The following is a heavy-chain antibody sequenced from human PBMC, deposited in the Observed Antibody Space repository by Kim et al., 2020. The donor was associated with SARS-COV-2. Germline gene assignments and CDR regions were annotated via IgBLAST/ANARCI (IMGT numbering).Heavy chain of an antibody. V-gene: IGHV4-34*01. Sequence: LKSRVTISVDTSKTQFSLKLSSVTAADTAVYYCARGGTNNWNDVRCAFDIWGQGTMVTVSS. CDR3: ARGGTNNWNDVRCAFDI. D-gene: IGHD1-20*01. J-gene: IGHJ3*02.